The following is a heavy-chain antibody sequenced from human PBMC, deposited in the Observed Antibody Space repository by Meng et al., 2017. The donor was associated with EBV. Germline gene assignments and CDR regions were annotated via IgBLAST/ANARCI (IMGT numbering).Heavy chain of an antibody. CDR1: GGTFRSDA. V-gene: IGHV1-69*01. CDR3: ASESGRGFTPDY. D-gene: IGHD3-10*01. CDR2: LIPMSDAP. J-gene: IGHJ4*02. Sequence: QVRLVQSWAEGKKPGSSVKVSCNTSGGTFRSDAVSWVRQAPGQGLEWMGGLIPMSDAPYYAQKFQDRVTITADESTSTHYMDLSGLRSEDTAVYYCASESGRGFTPDYWGQGTLVTVSS.